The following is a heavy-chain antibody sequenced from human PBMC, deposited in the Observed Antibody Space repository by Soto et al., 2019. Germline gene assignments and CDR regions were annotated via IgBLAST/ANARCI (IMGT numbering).Heavy chain of an antibody. CDR1: GFSLITSGVG. J-gene: IGHJ4*02. CDR3: AHTMAPRIVDH. V-gene: IGHV2-5*02. CDR2: IHWDDDK. Sequence: QITLKEAGPTLVKPTQTLTLTCSFSGFSLITSGVGVGWIRQPPGKAREWLALIHWDDDKGYSTSLKSRLTITKDTAKSHVVHTTTNMDPADTDTYYCAHTMAPRIVDHRGEGTLVTVSS.